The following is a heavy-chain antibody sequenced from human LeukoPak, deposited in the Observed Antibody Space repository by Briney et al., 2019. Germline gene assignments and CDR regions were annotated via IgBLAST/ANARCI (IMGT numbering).Heavy chain of an antibody. CDR2: IIPIFGTA. CDR3: ARARDSGAGARVYFQH. V-gene: IGHV1-69*13. J-gene: IGHJ1*01. CDR1: GGTFSSYA. D-gene: IGHD5-12*01. Sequence: SVKVSCKASGGTFSSYAISWVRQAPGQGLEWMGGIIPIFGTADYAQKFQGRVTITADESTSTAYMELSSLRSEDTAVYYCARARDSGAGARVYFQHWGQGTLVTVSS.